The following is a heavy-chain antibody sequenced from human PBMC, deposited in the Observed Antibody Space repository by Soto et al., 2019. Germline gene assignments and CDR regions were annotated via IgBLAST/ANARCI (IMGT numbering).Heavy chain of an antibody. Sequence: QVPLVQSGAEVKKPGASVKVSCKASGYTFTSYGISWVRQAPGQGLEWMGWISAYNGNTNYAQKLQGRVTMTTDTSTSTAYMELRSLRSDDTAVYYCAREPSGYCSGGSCYVRDYYYGMDVWGQGTTVTVSS. CDR2: ISAYNGNT. CDR1: GYTFTSYG. V-gene: IGHV1-18*04. CDR3: AREPSGYCSGGSCYVRDYYYGMDV. J-gene: IGHJ6*02. D-gene: IGHD2-15*01.